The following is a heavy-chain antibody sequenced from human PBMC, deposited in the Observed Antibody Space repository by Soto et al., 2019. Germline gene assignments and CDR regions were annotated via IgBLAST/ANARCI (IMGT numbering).Heavy chain of an antibody. Sequence: QEQLVQSGAEVKKPGASVKVSCKASGYTFATYDFNWVRQAPGQGLEWMGWMNPNSGNTGYAQKFRGRVSMTRNTSISTAYMELSGLRSEDTALYFCARRKERSGPNYFDLWGQGTLVTVSS. D-gene: IGHD6-25*01. CDR1: GYTFATYD. J-gene: IGHJ4*02. CDR3: ARRKERSGPNYFDL. V-gene: IGHV1-8*01. CDR2: MNPNSGNT.